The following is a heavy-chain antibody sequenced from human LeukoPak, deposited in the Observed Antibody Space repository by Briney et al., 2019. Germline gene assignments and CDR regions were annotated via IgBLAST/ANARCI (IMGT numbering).Heavy chain of an antibody. CDR2: INAGNGNT. J-gene: IGHJ3*02. Sequence: ASVKVSCKASGYTFTSYAMHWVRQAPGQRLEWMGWINAGNGNTKYSQKLQGRVTMTTDTSTSTAYMELRSLRSDDTAVYYCARIVVMTDDAFDIWGQGTMVTVSS. V-gene: IGHV1-3*01. CDR3: ARIVVMTDDAFDI. D-gene: IGHD2-21*02. CDR1: GYTFTSYA.